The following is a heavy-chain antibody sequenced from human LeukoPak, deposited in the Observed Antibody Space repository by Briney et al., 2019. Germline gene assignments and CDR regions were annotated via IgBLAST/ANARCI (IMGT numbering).Heavy chain of an antibody. CDR1: GITVSTNY. J-gene: IGHJ4*02. CDR3: ARDSWYRCGNDCYSVDY. D-gene: IGHD2-21*02. V-gene: IGHV3-53*01. CDR2: AFSDGRT. Sequence: GGSLRLSCAASGITVSTNYMSWVRQAPGKGPERVSIAFSDGRTFYADSVKGRFTISRDSSKNTVFLQMNSLRAEDTAVYYCARDSWYRCGNDCYSVDYWGQGSLVTVSS.